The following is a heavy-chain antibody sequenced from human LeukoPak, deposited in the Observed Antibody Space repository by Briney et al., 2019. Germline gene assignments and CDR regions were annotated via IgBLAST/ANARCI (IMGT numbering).Heavy chain of an antibody. Sequence: GGSLRLSCAVSGFTFSSYWMHWVRQAPGKGLVWVSRIDRDGSRINYADSVKGRFTISRDNAKNTLYLQMNSLRDEDTAVYYCASLGTLVPWGQGTLVTVSS. V-gene: IGHV3-74*01. CDR1: GFTFSSYW. J-gene: IGHJ5*02. CDR3: ASLGTLVP. CDR2: IDRDGSRI. D-gene: IGHD3-9*01.